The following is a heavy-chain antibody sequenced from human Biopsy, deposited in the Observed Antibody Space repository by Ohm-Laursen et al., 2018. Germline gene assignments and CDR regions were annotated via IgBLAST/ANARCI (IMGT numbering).Heavy chain of an antibody. CDR2: ISASSSYI. D-gene: IGHD3-10*01. V-gene: IGHV3-21*06. J-gene: IGHJ5*01. Sequence: SLGLSCAASGFTFSGYGMNWVRQAPGKGLEWVSSISASSSYIYYADSVKGRFTVSRDNTKNTLYLQMNSLRAADTAIYFCATELLPPGVGGPWLDSWGQGTPVTVSS. CDR1: GFTFSGYG. CDR3: ATELLPPGVGGPWLDS.